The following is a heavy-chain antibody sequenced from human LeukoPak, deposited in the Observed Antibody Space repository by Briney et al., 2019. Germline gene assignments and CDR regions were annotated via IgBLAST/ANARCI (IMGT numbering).Heavy chain of an antibody. V-gene: IGHV4-39*01. CDR1: GGSISSSSYY. J-gene: IGHJ4*02. D-gene: IGHD5-12*01. CDR2: IYYSGST. CDR3: ARRGGYSGYGPFDY. Sequence: SETLSLTCTVSGGSISSSSYYWGWIRQPPGKGLEWIGSIYYSGSTYYNPSLKSRVTLSVDTSKNQFSLKLSSVTAADTAVYYCARRGGYSGYGPFDYWGQGTLVTVSS.